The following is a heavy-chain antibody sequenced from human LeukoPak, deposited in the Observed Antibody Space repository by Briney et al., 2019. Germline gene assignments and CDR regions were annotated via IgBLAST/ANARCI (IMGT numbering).Heavy chain of an antibody. Sequence: GGPLRLSCADSGFTLSIYGLHWVRQAPGKGLEWVAVISYDGNNKFYADSVKGRFTVSRDNSNNTLYLQMSSLRLDDTAIYYCARGLNRYFTTVTPLGDYWGQGILVTVSS. V-gene: IGHV3-30*03. CDR1: GFTLSIYG. D-gene: IGHD4-17*01. J-gene: IGHJ4*02. CDR2: ISYDGNNK. CDR3: ARGLNRYFTTVTPLGDY.